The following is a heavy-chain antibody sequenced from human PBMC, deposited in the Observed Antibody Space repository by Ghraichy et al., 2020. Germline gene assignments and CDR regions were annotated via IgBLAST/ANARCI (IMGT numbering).Heavy chain of an antibody. CDR1: GGSFSNYN. J-gene: IGHJ4*02. D-gene: IGHD2-2*01. CDR2: INHSGSS. V-gene: IGHV4-34*01. Sequence: SETLSLTCAVYGGSFSNYNWNWIRQPPGKGLEWIGEINHSGSSNYNPSLKSRVTISVDASQNQFSLRLRSVTAADTAVYYCARGSELYQMLSLPSDYWGQGTLVTVSS. CDR3: ARGSELYQMLSLPSDY.